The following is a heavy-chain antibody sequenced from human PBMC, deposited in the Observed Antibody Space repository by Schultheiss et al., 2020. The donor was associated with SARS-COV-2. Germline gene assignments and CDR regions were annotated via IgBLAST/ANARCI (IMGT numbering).Heavy chain of an antibody. Sequence: GGSLRLSCAASGFTFSSYSMNWVRQAPGKGLEWVSSISSSSSYIYYADSVKGRFTISRDNAKNSLYLQMNSLRAEDTAVYYCARVRSSSWFNQRPSYGMDVWGQGTTVTVSS. D-gene: IGHD6-13*01. CDR3: ARVRSSSWFNQRPSYGMDV. CDR1: GFTFSSYS. CDR2: ISSSSSYI. V-gene: IGHV3-21*01. J-gene: IGHJ6*02.